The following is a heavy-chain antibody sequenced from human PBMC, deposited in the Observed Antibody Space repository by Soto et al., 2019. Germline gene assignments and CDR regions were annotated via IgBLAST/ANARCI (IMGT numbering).Heavy chain of an antibody. J-gene: IGHJ5*01. Sequence: PSETLSLTCAVYGGSSSGYYWSWIRQPPGKGLEWIGEINQSGSTDYNPSLKSRVTISLDTSKNQFSLKLSSVTAADTAVYYCARAFLSRVVGADWFDSWGQGTLVTVSS. CDR2: INQSGST. CDR3: ARAFLSRVVGADWFDS. V-gene: IGHV4-34*01. CDR1: GGSSSGYY. D-gene: IGHD1-26*01.